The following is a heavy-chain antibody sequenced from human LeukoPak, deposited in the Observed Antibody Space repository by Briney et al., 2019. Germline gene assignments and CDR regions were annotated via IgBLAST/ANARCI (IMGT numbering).Heavy chain of an antibody. J-gene: IGHJ4*02. V-gene: IGHV4-39*07. CDR3: ARDWNRYAY. D-gene: IGHD1-1*01. CDR2: TYYRGTT. Sequence: SSETPSLTCTVSGASISSTSYYWGWIRQPPGKGLEWIGSTYYRGTTYYNPSLKSRVTISVDTSKNQFSLQLRSVTAADTAVYYCARDWNRYAYWGQGTLVTVSS. CDR1: GASISSTSYY.